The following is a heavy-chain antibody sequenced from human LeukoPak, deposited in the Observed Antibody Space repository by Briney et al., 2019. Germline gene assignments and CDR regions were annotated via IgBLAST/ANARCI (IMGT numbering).Heavy chain of an antibody. D-gene: IGHD5-18*01. CDR1: GYTFSTYS. CDR3: AKDVQWRYSYGAPVFDY. V-gene: IGHV3-21*04. J-gene: IGHJ4*02. CDR2: ISSRSSYI. Sequence: GGSLRLSCATSGYTFSTYSMNWVRQAPGKGLEWVSSISSRSSYIYYADSVKGRFTISRDNSKNTLYLQMNSLRAEDTAVYYCAKDVQWRYSYGAPVFDYWGQGTLVTVSS.